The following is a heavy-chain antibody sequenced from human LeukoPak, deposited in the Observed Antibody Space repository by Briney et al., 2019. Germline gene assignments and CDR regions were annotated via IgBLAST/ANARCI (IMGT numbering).Heavy chain of an antibody. CDR2: IIPSFGTA. CDR1: GGTFSSYA. J-gene: IGHJ4*02. CDR3: ARAGPVLRFLEWLPFDY. V-gene: IGHV1-69*13. Sequence: AVKVSCKASGGTFSSYAISWVRQAPGQGLEWMGGIIPSFGTANYAKMFQGRITITADESTSTAYMELRSLRSEDTAVYYCARAGPVLRFLEWLPFDYWGQGTLVTVSS. D-gene: IGHD3-3*01.